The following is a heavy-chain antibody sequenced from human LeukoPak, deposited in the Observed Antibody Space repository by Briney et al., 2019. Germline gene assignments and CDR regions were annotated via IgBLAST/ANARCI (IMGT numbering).Heavy chain of an antibody. J-gene: IGHJ6*03. Sequence: ASVKVSCKASGYTFTSYYMHWVRQAPGQGLEWMGIINPSGGSTSYAQKFQGRVTMTRDMSTSTVYMELSSLRSEDTAVYYCARDPGYCTNGVCSYYYYYYMDVWGKGTTVTVSS. CDR2: INPSGGST. CDR1: GYTFTSYY. D-gene: IGHD2-8*01. CDR3: ARDPGYCTNGVCSYYYYYYMDV. V-gene: IGHV1-46*01.